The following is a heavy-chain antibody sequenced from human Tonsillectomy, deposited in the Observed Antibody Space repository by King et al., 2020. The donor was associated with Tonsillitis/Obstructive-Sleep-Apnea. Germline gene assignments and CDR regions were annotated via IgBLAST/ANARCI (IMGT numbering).Heavy chain of an antibody. Sequence: VQLVESGGGLVQPGGSLRLSCAASGFTVSSNYMSWVRQAPGKGLEWVSVIYSGGSTYYADSVKGRFTISRDNSKNTLYLQMNSLRAEDTAVYYCARAYCSSTSCYYYYYYYMDVWGKGTTVTVSS. D-gene: IGHD2-2*01. CDR1: GFTVSSNY. CDR3: ARAYCSSTSCYYYYYYYMDV. CDR2: IYSGGST. J-gene: IGHJ6*03. V-gene: IGHV3-66*01.